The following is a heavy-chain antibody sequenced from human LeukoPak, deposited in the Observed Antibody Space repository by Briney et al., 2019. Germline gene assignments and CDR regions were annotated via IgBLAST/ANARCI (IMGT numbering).Heavy chain of an antibody. CDR1: GGSISSSIYY. D-gene: IGHD3-9*01. J-gene: IGHJ2*01. CDR3: ARVGRGGVIFSRERYFDL. CDR2: IYYSGST. Sequence: PSETLSLTCTVSGGSISSSIYYWGWIRQPPGTGLEWVGSIYYSGSTYYNPSLKSRVTISVDTSKNQFSLKLRSVTAADTAVYYCARVGRGGVIFSRERYFDLWGRGTLVTVSS. V-gene: IGHV4-39*01.